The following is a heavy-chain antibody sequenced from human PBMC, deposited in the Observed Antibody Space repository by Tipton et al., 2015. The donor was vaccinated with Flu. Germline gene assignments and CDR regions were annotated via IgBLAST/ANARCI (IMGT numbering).Heavy chain of an antibody. CDR2: IYHSGTT. D-gene: IGHD3-10*02. CDR1: GYSIRSAYY. CDR3: ARHTGDSVRGVIGY. Sequence: TLSLTCSVSGYSIRSAYYWGWVRRPPGKGLEWIGTIYHSGTTYYNPSLKSRLTISVDTSKNQFSLRLSSVTAAVAAVYYCARHTGDSVRGVIGYWGQGTLVTVAS. J-gene: IGHJ4*02. V-gene: IGHV4-38-2*01.